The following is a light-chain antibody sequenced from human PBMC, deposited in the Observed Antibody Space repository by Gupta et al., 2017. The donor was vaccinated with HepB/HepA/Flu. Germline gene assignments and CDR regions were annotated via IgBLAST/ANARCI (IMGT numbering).Light chain of an antibody. Sequence: SALTQPASVSGSPAQSITISCTGTSSDVGGYNYVSWYQQHPGKAPKLMIYDVSNRPSGVSNRFSGSKSGNTASLTISGLQAEDEADYYCSSYTSSSTQVFGGGTKLTVL. J-gene: IGLJ2*01. V-gene: IGLV2-14*01. CDR1: SSDVGGYNY. CDR2: DVS. CDR3: SSYTSSSTQV.